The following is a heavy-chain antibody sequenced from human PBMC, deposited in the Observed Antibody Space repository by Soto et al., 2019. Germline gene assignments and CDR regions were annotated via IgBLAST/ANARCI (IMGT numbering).Heavy chain of an antibody. CDR2: ISWDVETT. V-gene: IGHV3-43*01. J-gene: IGHJ4*02. CDR3: ASSQGDY. Sequence: EVHLVESGGVAVKPGGSLRLSCAASGFTFDDHNMHWIRQCPGKGLEWVSLISWDVETTFYSDSVKGRFTVSRDNTRNFLYLQMSALTTEDRGLYYCASSQGDYWGQGTMVTVAS. CDR1: GFTFDDHN.